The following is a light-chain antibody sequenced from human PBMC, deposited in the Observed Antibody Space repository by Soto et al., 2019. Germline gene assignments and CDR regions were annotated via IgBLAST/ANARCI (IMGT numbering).Light chain of an antibody. J-gene: IGKJ3*01. Sequence: DIQMTQSPSSLSASVGDRVTITCQASQDISNYLNRYQQKPGKAPKLLIYDASNLETGVPSRFSGSGSGTDFTFTISSLQPEDIATYYCQQYDNLPPFTFGPGTKVYIK. CDR2: DAS. V-gene: IGKV1-33*01. CDR1: QDISNY. CDR3: QQYDNLPPFT.